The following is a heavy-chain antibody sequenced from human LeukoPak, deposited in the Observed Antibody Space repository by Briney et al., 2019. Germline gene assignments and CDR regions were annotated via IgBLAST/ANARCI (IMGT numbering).Heavy chain of an antibody. Sequence: PGGSLRLSCAASGFTFSSYWMSWVRQAPGKGLEWVANIKQDGSEKYYVDSVKGRFTISRDNAKNSLYPQMNSLRAEDTAVYYCARDRYCSGGSCYTGFDYWGQGTLVTVSS. CDR1: GFTFSSYW. CDR3: ARDRYCSGGSCYTGFDY. J-gene: IGHJ4*02. CDR2: IKQDGSEK. D-gene: IGHD2-15*01. V-gene: IGHV3-7*01.